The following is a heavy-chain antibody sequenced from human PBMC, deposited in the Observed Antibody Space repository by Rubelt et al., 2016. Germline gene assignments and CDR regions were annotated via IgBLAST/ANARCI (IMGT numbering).Heavy chain of an antibody. CDR3: ARDMGATVTTGE. D-gene: IGHD4-17*01. J-gene: IGHJ4*02. Sequence: QVQLVQSGAEVKKPGASVKISCKTSGYIFTGHYIHWVRQAPGQGLEWMGWINANSGDTDSAQNFQGRVALTSDTSTSTASMELSRLRSDDTAVYYCARDMGATVTTGEWGQGTLVTVSS. V-gene: IGHV1-2*02. CDR1: GYIFTGHY. CDR2: INANSGDT.